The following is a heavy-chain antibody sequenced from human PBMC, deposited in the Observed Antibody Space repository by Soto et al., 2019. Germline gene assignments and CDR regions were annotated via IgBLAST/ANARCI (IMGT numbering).Heavy chain of an antibody. D-gene: IGHD3-10*01. Sequence: ASVKVSCKASGYTFTSYDINWVRQATGQGLEWMGWMNPNSGNTGYAQKFQGRVTMTRNTSISTAYMELSSLRSEDTAVYYCARGTGSGSYGWSFYYYYGMDVWGQGTTVTVSS. V-gene: IGHV1-8*01. J-gene: IGHJ6*02. CDR3: ARGTGSGSYGWSFYYYYGMDV. CDR2: MNPNSGNT. CDR1: GYTFTSYD.